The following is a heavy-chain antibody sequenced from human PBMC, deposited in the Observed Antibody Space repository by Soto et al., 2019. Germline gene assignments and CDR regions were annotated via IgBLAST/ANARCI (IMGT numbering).Heavy chain of an antibody. J-gene: IGHJ4*02. CDR1: GGSISSSSYY. CDR2: IYYSGST. V-gene: IGHV4-39*01. CDR3: ARHVGLYGSYYYFDY. D-gene: IGHD3-10*01. Sequence: SETLSLTCTVSGGSISSSSYYWGWIRQPPGKGLEWIGSIYYSGSTYYNPSLKSRVTISVDTSKNQFSLKLSSVTAADTAVYYCARHVGLYGSYYYFDYWGQGTLVTVSS.